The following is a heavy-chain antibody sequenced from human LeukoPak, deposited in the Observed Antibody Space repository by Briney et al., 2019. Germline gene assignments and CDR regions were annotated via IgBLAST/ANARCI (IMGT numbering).Heavy chain of an antibody. V-gene: IGHV3-48*01. CDR1: GFTFSRYS. CDR3: ASVLGFLEWLPSDFDY. D-gene: IGHD3-3*01. CDR2: IRSSSSTI. Sequence: GGSLRLSCAGCGFTFSRYSKNGVRQARGKGLEGVSYIRSSSSTIYYADSVKGGFTISRDNAKNSLYVHMNSLRAEDTAGDYCASVLGFLEWLPSDFDYWGQGTLVTVSS. J-gene: IGHJ4*02.